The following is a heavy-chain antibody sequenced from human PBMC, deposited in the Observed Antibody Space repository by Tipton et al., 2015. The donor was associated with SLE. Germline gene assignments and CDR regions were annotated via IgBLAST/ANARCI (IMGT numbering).Heavy chain of an antibody. J-gene: IGHJ5*02. V-gene: IGHV4-59*11. D-gene: IGHD3-10*01. Sequence: TLSLTCTVSGVSISSHYWSWIRQPPGKGLEWIGYIYYTGSTYFYNPSLKSRVTMSVDTSQNQFSLRVRSVTAADTAVYYCARAPTSSGWFDPWGQGILVTVSS. CDR2: IYYTGST. CDR3: ARAPTSSGWFDP. CDR1: GVSISSHY.